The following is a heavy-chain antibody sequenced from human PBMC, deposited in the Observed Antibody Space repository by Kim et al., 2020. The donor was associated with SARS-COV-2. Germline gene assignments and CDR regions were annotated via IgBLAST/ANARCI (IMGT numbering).Heavy chain of an antibody. CDR1: GYTFTSYA. CDR2: INAGNGNT. Sequence: ASVKVSCKASGYTFTSYAMHWVRQAPVQRLEWMGWINAGNGNTKYSQKFQGRVTITRDTSASTAYMELSSLRSEDTAVYYCARDVGHSSSWYYFDYWGQGTLVTVSS. V-gene: IGHV1-3*01. J-gene: IGHJ4*02. D-gene: IGHD6-13*01. CDR3: ARDVGHSSSWYYFDY.